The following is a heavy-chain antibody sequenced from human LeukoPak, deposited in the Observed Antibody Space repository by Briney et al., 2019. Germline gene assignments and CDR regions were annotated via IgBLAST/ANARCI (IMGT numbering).Heavy chain of an antibody. J-gene: IGHJ4*02. Sequence: SQSLSLTCVISGDSVSSNSAAWNWIRQSPSRGLEWLGRTYYRSKWYYDYSVAVKSRVTINPDTSKNQFSLQLSSVTPEDTAVYYCVRDPVGGSTIFDCWGQGTLVTVSS. CDR2: TYYRSKWYY. CDR3: VRDPVGGSTIFDC. V-gene: IGHV6-1*01. D-gene: IGHD1-26*01. CDR1: GDSVSSNSAA.